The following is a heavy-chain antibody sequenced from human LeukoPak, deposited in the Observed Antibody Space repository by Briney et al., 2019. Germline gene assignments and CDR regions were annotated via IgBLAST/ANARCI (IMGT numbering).Heavy chain of an antibody. CDR1: GDSFSSNSAA. CDR2: TYYRYKWFN. V-gene: IGHV6-1*01. J-gene: IGHJ6*02. D-gene: IGHD2-2*01. CDR3: ARQSASNYYYTGMDV. Sequence: SQTLSLTCAISGDSFSSNSAAWIWLRQSPARGLEWLGRTYYRYKWFNDYAVSVKSRVTISPDTSKHQSSLQLNSVTPDDTAVYYCARQSASNYYYTGMDVWGQGATVTVSS.